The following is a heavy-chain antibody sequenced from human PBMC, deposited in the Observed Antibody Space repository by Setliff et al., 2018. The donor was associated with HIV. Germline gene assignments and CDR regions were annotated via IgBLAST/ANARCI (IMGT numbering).Heavy chain of an antibody. J-gene: IGHJ4*01. Sequence: ASVKVSCKASGYTFSTYSLHWVRQAPGQSLEWMGWINVGKGDTKYSQAFQDRITITRDTSANTAYMELSSLRSDDTAVYFRARGALLAVFDFDHWGHGTLVTVS. CDR2: INVGKGDT. CDR1: GYTFSTYS. CDR3: ARGALLAVFDFDH. V-gene: IGHV1-3*01. D-gene: IGHD3-3*02.